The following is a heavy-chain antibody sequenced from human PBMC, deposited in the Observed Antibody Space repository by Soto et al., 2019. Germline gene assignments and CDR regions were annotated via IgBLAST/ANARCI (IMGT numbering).Heavy chain of an antibody. V-gene: IGHV3-30*03. Sequence: SLKLSCAASEFTFSSYGMHWVRQAPGKGLEWVAVISYDGSNKYYADSVKGRLTISRDNSKNTLYLQMNSLRAEDTAVYYCARDRAYYDFWSGSNSNWFDPWGQGTLVTVSS. D-gene: IGHD3-3*01. CDR1: EFTFSSYG. CDR3: ARDRAYYDFWSGSNSNWFDP. CDR2: ISYDGSNK. J-gene: IGHJ5*02.